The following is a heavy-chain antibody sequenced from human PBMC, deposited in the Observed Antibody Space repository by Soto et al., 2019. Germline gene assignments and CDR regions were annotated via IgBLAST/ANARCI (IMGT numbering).Heavy chain of an antibody. D-gene: IGHD3-10*01. CDR3: VRSAIAYGHDYAMDC. CDR1: GYSFTGYY. J-gene: IGHJ6*02. CDR2: SNPNSGDT. V-gene: IGHV1-2*02. Sequence: ASVKVSCKASGYSFTGYYIQWVRQAPGQGLEWMGWSNPNSGDTNYAQKFQGRVNMTRDTSIRTGYRELSRLKCVDTAVYYCVRSAIAYGHDYAMDCWGQGTTVTVSS.